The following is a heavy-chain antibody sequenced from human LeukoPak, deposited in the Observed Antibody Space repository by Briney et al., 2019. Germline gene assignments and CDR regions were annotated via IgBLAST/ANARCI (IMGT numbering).Heavy chain of an antibody. V-gene: IGHV3-30*18. Sequence: PGGSLRLSCAASGFTFSSYGMHWVRQAPGKGLEWVAVISYDGSNKYYADSVKSRFTISRDNSKNTVSLQMNSLRAEDTAVYYCAKRRTTVITLDSWGQGTLVTVSS. D-gene: IGHD4-23*01. CDR2: ISYDGSNK. CDR1: GFTFSSYG. J-gene: IGHJ4*02. CDR3: AKRRTTVITLDS.